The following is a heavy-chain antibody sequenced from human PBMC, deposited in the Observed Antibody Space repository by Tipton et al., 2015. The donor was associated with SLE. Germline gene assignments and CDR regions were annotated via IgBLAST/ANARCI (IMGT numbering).Heavy chain of an antibody. Sequence: SLRLSCAASGFTFSSYWMSWVRQPPGKEPEWVANIKPDGSEEYYVDSVKGRFTISRDNAKNSLYLQMTSLRAEDTAVYYCARHRSLYDDYRAVGDYWGQGTLVTVSS. CDR2: IKPDGSEE. CDR3: ARHRSLYDDYRAVGDY. D-gene: IGHD4-17*01. CDR1: GFTFSSYW. J-gene: IGHJ4*02. V-gene: IGHV3-7*01.